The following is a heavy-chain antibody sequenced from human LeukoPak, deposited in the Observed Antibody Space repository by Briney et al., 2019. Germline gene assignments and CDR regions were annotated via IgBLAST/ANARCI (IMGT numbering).Heavy chain of an antibody. Sequence: SVKVSCKASGYTFTSYAMNWVRQAPGQGLEWMGGIIPIFGTANYAQKFQGRVTITADESTSTAYMELSSLRSEDTAVYYCARSRNSYGFYFDYWGQGTLVTVSS. V-gene: IGHV1-69*13. D-gene: IGHD5-18*01. J-gene: IGHJ4*02. CDR1: GYTFTSYA. CDR3: ARSRNSYGFYFDY. CDR2: IIPIFGTA.